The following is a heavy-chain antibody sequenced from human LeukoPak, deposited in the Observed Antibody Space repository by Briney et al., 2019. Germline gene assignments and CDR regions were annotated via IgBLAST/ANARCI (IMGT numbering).Heavy chain of an antibody. D-gene: IGHD6-13*01. J-gene: IGHJ4*02. CDR2: IESKTDGGTT. Sequence: GGSLRLSCAASGFTFSNAWMSWVRQAPGKGLEWVGRIESKTDGGTTDYAAPVKGRFTISRDDSKNTLYLQMNSLKTEDTAVYYCTTGASISSSWGDRTPFDYWGQGTLVTVSS. V-gene: IGHV3-15*04. CDR3: TTGASISSSWGDRTPFDY. CDR1: GFTFSNAW.